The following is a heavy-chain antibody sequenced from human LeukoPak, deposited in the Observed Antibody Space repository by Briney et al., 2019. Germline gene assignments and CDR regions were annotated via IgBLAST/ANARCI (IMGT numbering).Heavy chain of an antibody. CDR3: ATREQ. V-gene: IGHV4-34*01. J-gene: IGHJ4*02. D-gene: IGHD1/OR15-1a*01. CDR1: GGSFSVYY. CDR2: INHSGNT. Sequence: PSETLSLTCGVYGGSFSVYYWSWIRQPPGKGLEWIGEINHSGNTNYNPSLKSRVTISVDTSKNQFSLNLSSVTAADTAVYFCATREQWGQGTRVTVSS.